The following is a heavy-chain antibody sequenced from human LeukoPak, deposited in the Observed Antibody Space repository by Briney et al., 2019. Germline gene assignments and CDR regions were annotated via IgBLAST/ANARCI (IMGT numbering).Heavy chain of an antibody. CDR1: GFTFSSYW. D-gene: IGHD6-19*01. J-gene: IGHJ4*02. CDR2: INSDGSIT. Sequence: GGSLRLSCAASGFTFSSYWMYWVRHAPAKGLVWVSHINSDGSITSYADSVKGRFTISRDNAKNTLYLQMNSLIAEDTAVYYCARVQRSSSGWYEAGLDYWGQGTLVTVSS. CDR3: ARVQRSSSGWYEAGLDY. V-gene: IGHV3-74*01.